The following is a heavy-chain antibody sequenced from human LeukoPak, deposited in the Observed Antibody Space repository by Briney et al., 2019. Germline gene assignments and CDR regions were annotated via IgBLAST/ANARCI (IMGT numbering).Heavy chain of an antibody. D-gene: IGHD3-22*01. Sequence: ASVKVSCKASGYTFTGYYMHWVRQAPGQGLEWMGWINPNSGGTNYAQKFQGRVTMTRDTSISTAYMELSRLRSDDTAVYYCAISDRYYYDSSGYQSNDHYFDYWGQGTLVTVSS. CDR2: INPNSGGT. J-gene: IGHJ4*02. CDR1: GYTFTGYY. CDR3: AISDRYYYDSSGYQSNDHYFDY. V-gene: IGHV1-2*02.